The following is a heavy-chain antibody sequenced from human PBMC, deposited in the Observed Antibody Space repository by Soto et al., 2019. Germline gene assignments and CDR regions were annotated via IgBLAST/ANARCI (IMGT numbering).Heavy chain of an antibody. J-gene: IGHJ3*02. CDR2: IYYSGST. V-gene: IGHV4-59*01. D-gene: IGHD3-10*01. CDR3: ARVWGGAFDI. Sequence: ETLSLTCTVSGGSISSYYWSWIRQPPGKGLEWIGYIYYSGSTNYNPSLKSRVTISVDTSKNQFSLKLSSVTAADTAVYYCARVWGGAFDIWGQGTMVTVSS. CDR1: GGSISSYY.